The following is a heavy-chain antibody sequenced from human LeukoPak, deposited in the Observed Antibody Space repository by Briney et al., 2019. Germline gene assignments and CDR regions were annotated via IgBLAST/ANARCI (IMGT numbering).Heavy chain of an antibody. CDR1: GGSISSGGYY. Sequence: PSQTLSLTCTVSGGSISSGGYYWCWLRQHPGKGLEWIGYIYYSGSTYYNPSLKSRVTISVDTSKNQFSLKLSSVTAADTAVYYCARGDYYDSSGYDYWGQGTLVTVSS. V-gene: IGHV4-31*03. CDR2: IYYSGST. J-gene: IGHJ4*02. CDR3: ARGDYYDSSGYDY. D-gene: IGHD3-22*01.